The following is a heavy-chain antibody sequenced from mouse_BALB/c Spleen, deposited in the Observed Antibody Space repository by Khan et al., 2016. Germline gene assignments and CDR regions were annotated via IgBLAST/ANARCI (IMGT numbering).Heavy chain of an antibody. CDR2: INPDSSTI. CDR3: ARRGGNLYAMDY. J-gene: IGHJ4*01. V-gene: IGHV4-1*02. Sequence: EVKLLESGGGLVQPGGSLKLSCAASVFDFSRYWMSWVRQAPGKGLEWIGEINPDSSTINYTPSLKDKFIISRDNAKNTLYLQMSKVRSEDTALYYCARRGGNLYAMDYWGQGTSVTVSS. D-gene: IGHD1-1*02. CDR1: VFDFSRYW.